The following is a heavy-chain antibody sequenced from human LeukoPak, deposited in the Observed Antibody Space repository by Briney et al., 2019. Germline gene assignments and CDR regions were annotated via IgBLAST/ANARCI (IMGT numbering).Heavy chain of an antibody. CDR3: AKAWGSNGWFDY. D-gene: IGHD6-19*01. Sequence: GGSLRLSCAASGFTFSSYAMSWVRQAPGKGLEWVSSISGSGGSTYYADPVKGRFTISRDNSKSTLYLQMNSLRAEDTAVYYCAKAWGSNGWFDYWGQGTLVTVSS. CDR1: GFTFSSYA. CDR2: ISGSGGST. V-gene: IGHV3-23*01. J-gene: IGHJ4*02.